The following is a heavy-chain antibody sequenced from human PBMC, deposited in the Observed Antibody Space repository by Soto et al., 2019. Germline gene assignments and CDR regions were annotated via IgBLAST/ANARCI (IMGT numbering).Heavy chain of an antibody. CDR1: GGSISSGGYY. V-gene: IGHV4-31*03. D-gene: IGHD5-12*01. CDR2: IYYSGST. J-gene: IGHJ1*01. Sequence: SETLSLTCTVSGGSISSGGYYWSWIRQHPGKGLEWIGYIYYSGSTYYNPSLKSRVTISVDTSKNQFSLKLSSVTAADTAVYYCALGVATTNAEYFQHWGQGTLVTVSS. CDR3: ALGVATTNAEYFQH.